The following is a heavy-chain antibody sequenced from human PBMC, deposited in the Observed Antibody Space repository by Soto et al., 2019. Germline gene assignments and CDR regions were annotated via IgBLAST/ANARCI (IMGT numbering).Heavy chain of an antibody. Sequence: GGSLRLSCAASGFTFRSYAMSWVRQAPGKGLEWVSAVNGGGGTTYYADSVKGRFTISRDNSKNTVYLQMNSLRAEDTAVYYCAKATATTSYHYGMDVWGQGTTVTVSS. D-gene: IGHD4-17*01. CDR1: GFTFRSYA. CDR2: VNGGGGTT. J-gene: IGHJ6*02. CDR3: AKATATTSYHYGMDV. V-gene: IGHV3-23*01.